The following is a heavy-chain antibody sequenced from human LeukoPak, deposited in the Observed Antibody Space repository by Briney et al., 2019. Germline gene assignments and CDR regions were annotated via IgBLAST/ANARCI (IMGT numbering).Heavy chain of an antibody. CDR1: GFTFSSYA. CDR3: ASTDVDTAMVSAFDI. V-gene: IGHV3-48*04. Sequence: PGGSLRLSCAAPGFTFSSYAMSWVRQAPGKGLEWVSYISSSGSTIYYADSMKGRFTISRDNAKNSLYLQMNSLRAEDTAVYYCASTDVDTAMVSAFDIWGQGTMVTVSS. J-gene: IGHJ3*02. CDR2: ISSSGSTI. D-gene: IGHD5-18*01.